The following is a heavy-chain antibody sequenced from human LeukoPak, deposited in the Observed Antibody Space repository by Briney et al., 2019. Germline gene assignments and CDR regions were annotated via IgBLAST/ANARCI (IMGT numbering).Heavy chain of an antibody. CDR1: GGSFSGYY. CDR2: INHSGST. V-gene: IGHV4-34*01. CDR3: AGKMTTVISSWFDP. Sequence: PSETLSLTCAVYGGSFSGYYWSWIRQPPGKGLEWIGEINHSGSTNYNPSLKSRVTISVDTSKNQFSLKLSSVTAADTAVYYCAGKMTTVISSWFDPWGQGTLVTVSS. D-gene: IGHD4-17*01. J-gene: IGHJ5*02.